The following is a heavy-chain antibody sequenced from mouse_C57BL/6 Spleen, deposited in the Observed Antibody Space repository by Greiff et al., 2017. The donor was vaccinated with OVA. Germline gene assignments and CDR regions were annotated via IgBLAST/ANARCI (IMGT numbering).Heavy chain of an antibody. Sequence: EVKVEESGGGLVQPGGSMKLSCVASGFTFSNYWMNWVRQSPEKGLEWVAQIRLKSDNYATHYAESVKGRFTISRDDSKSSVYLQMNNLRAEDTGIYYCTDYDRFAYWGQGTLVTVSA. D-gene: IGHD2-4*01. J-gene: IGHJ3*01. CDR2: IRLKSDNYAT. CDR1: GFTFSNYW. CDR3: TDYDRFAY. V-gene: IGHV6-3*01.